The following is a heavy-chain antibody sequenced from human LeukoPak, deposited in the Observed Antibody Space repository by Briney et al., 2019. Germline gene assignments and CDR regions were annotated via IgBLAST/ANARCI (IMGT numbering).Heavy chain of an antibody. D-gene: IGHD2-15*01. CDR2: ISYDGSNI. Sequence: GRPLRLSCAASGFTFSSYAMHWVREAPGKALEGVAVISYDGSNIYYADSVKGRFTISRDNSKNTLYLQMNSLRAEDTAVYYCARDGYARGSCQAYWGQGTLVTVSS. J-gene: IGHJ4*02. CDR3: ARDGYARGSCQAY. V-gene: IGHV3-30-3*01. CDR1: GFTFSSYA.